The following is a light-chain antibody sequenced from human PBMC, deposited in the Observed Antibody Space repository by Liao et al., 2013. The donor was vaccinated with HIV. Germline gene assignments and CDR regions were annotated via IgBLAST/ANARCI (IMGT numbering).Light chain of an antibody. V-gene: IGLV3-1*01. CDR3: QVWDSSSDHPDV. CDR2: QDS. Sequence: SYELTQPPSVSVSPGQTGTITCSGDSLGDKYACWYQQKPGQSPVLVIYQDSKRPSGIPERFSGSNSGNTATLTISRVEAGDEADYYCQVWDSSSDHPDVFGTGTKVTVL. J-gene: IGLJ1*01. CDR1: SLGDKY.